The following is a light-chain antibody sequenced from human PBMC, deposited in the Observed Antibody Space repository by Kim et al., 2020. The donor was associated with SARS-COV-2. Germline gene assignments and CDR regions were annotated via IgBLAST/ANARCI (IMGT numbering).Light chain of an antibody. Sequence: AAVGDIVTITCRASQSVYRYLNWDQQTPWKAPKLRVHDASTLQRGVPSRFSGSGSGTEFTLTISSLQPEDLATYHCQQSYRTPLTFGGGTKVDIK. J-gene: IGKJ4*01. V-gene: IGKV1-39*01. CDR3: QQSYRTPLT. CDR2: DAS. CDR1: QSVYRY.